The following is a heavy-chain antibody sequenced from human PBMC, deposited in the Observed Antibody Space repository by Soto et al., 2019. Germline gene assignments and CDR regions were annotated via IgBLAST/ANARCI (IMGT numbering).Heavy chain of an antibody. CDR2: ISGSGGST. CDR3: ARDLNYYDRSGYPGY. D-gene: IGHD3-22*01. J-gene: IGHJ4*02. V-gene: IGHV3-23*01. CDR1: GFTFSSYA. Sequence: GGSLRLSCAVSGFTFSSYAMSWVRQAPGKGLEWVSAISGSGGSTYYADSVKGRFTISRDNSKNTLYLQMNSLRAEDTAVYYCARDLNYYDRSGYPGYWGPGTLVTVSS.